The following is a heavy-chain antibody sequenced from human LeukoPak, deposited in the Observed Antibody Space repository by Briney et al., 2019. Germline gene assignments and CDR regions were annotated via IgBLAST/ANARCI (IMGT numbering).Heavy chain of an antibody. D-gene: IGHD6-19*01. CDR1: GYTFTSSG. CDR2: ISTYTGYS. CDR3: AKNSSGGYSDY. V-gene: IGHV1-18*01. J-gene: IGHJ4*02. Sequence: GASVKVSCKASGYTFTSSGIRWVRQAPGQGLEWMGWISTYTGYSKYAQNLQGRVTMTADTSTSTAYMELSSLRSDDTAMHYCAKNSSGGYSDYWGQGTLVTVSS.